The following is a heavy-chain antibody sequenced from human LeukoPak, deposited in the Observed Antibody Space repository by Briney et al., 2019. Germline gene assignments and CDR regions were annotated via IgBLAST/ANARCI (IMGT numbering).Heavy chain of an antibody. J-gene: IGHJ4*02. Sequence: ASVKVSCKASGYTFTSYDINWVRQATGQGLEWMGWINPNSGGTNYAQKFQGRVTMTRDTSINTAYMELSRLYSDDTAVYYCARVLRLGELSLLGYWGQGTLVTVSS. CDR2: INPNSGGT. CDR3: ARVLRLGELSLLGY. CDR1: GYTFTSYD. V-gene: IGHV1-2*02. D-gene: IGHD3-16*02.